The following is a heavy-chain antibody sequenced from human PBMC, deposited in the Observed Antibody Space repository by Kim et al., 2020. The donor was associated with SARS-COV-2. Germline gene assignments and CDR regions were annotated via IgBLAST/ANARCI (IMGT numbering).Heavy chain of an antibody. J-gene: IGHJ4*02. D-gene: IGHD6-19*01. V-gene: IGHV4-59*01. Sequence: NPSLKSRVTISVDTSKNQFSLKLSSVTAADTAVYYCARESEGYSGGWYVDYWGQGTLVTVSS. CDR3: ARESEGYSGGWYVDY.